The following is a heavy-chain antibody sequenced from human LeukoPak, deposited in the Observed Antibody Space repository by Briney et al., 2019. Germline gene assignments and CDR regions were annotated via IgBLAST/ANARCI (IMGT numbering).Heavy chain of an antibody. CDR1: GGTFSSYA. CDR2: IIPILGIA. Sequence: ASVKVSCKASGGTFSSYAISWVRQAPGQGLEWMGRIIPILGIANYAQKFQGRVTITADKSTSTAYMGLSSLRSEDTAVYYCARYPLHYSSPLMYYFDYWGQGTLVTVSS. CDR3: ARYPLHYSSPLMYYFDY. J-gene: IGHJ4*02. D-gene: IGHD6-13*01. V-gene: IGHV1-69*04.